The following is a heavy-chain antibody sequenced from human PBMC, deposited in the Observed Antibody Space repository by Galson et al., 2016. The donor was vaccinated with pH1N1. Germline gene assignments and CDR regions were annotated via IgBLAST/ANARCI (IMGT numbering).Heavy chain of an antibody. CDR2: IFPADSDT. CDR3: VRHRTFYFDEPFDL. D-gene: IGHD3-9*01. CDR1: GFNFRNYW. Sequence: QSGAEVKKPGDSLTISCQCSGFNFRNYWVGWVRQMPGRGLEWMGIIFPADSDTRYSPSFQGQVTISADTSTTTAFLRWRTLKASDTAIYYCVRHRTFYFDEPFDLWGQGTQVTVSS. V-gene: IGHV5-51*01. J-gene: IGHJ4*02.